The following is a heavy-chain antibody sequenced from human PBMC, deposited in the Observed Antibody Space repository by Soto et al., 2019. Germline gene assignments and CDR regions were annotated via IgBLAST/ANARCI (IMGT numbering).Heavy chain of an antibody. Sequence: ASVKVSCKASGYTFTNYGINWVRQAPGQGLEWMGWISAYNGDTDYAQKLQGRVTVTTDTSSNTAFMELRSLRSDDTAVYYCARGTYGVFHYWGQGSLVTVSS. CDR1: GYTFTNYG. D-gene: IGHD2-8*01. J-gene: IGHJ4*02. V-gene: IGHV1-18*01. CDR2: ISAYNGDT. CDR3: ARGTYGVFHY.